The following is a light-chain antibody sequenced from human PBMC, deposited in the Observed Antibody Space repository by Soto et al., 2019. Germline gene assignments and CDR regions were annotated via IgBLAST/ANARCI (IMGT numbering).Light chain of an antibody. CDR2: GNS. CDR3: QSYDSSLWV. Sequence: QSVLTQPPSVSGAPGQRVTISCTGSSSNIGAGYDVHWYQQLPGTAPKLLIYGNSNRPSGVPDRFSGSKSGTSASLAITGLLAEDEADYYCQSYDSSLWVFGGGTKLPVL. V-gene: IGLV1-40*01. CDR1: SSNIGAGYD. J-gene: IGLJ3*02.